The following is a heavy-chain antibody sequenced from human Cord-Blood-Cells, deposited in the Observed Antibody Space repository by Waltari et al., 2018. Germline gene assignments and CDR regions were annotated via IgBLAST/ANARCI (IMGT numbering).Heavy chain of an antibody. V-gene: IGHV4-34*01. CDR3: ARGVTVTRNAFDI. J-gene: IGHJ3*02. D-gene: IGHD4-4*01. CDR2: IKHSGST. Sequence: QVQLQQWGAGLLKPSETLSLTCAVYGGSFSGYYWSWIRQPPGKGLEVSGEIKHSGSTNYNPSLKSRVTISVDTSKNQFALKLSSVTAADTAVYYCARGVTVTRNAFDIWGQGTMVTVSS. CDR1: GGSFSGYY.